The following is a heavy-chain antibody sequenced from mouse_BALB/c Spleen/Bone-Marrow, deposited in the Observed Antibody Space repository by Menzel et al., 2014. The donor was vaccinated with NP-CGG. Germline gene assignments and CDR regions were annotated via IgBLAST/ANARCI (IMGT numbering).Heavy chain of an antibody. V-gene: IGHV5-9-2*01. CDR1: GFNFSSYG. CDR2: ISGGGSYT. CDR3: ARHDYDWFAY. Sequence: VKLMESGGGLVKPGGSLKLSCAASGFNFSSYGMSWVRQTPEKRLEWVASISGGGSYTYFPDSVKGRITISRDNAKNNLYLQMSSLRSEDTALYYCARHDYDWFAYWGQGTLVTVSA. D-gene: IGHD2-4*01. J-gene: IGHJ3*01.